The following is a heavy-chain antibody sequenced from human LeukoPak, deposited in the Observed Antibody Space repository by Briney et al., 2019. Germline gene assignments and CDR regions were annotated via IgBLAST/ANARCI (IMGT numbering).Heavy chain of an antibody. CDR3: SKKGQSEDYGKPG. CDR2: ISRSGGGT. CDR1: GFTLGTYD. Sequence: GGSLRLSCAASGFTLGTYDMYWVRQAPGKGLECVSSISRSGGGTYYADSVKGRFTISRDNSKNTLYLQMSSLRADDTAVYYCSKKGQSEDYGKPGWGQGTLVTVSS. J-gene: IGHJ4*02. V-gene: IGHV3-23*01. D-gene: IGHD4-17*01.